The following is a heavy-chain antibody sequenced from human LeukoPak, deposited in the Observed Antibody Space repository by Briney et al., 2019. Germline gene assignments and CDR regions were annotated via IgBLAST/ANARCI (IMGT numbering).Heavy chain of an antibody. J-gene: IGHJ4*02. Sequence: GGSLRLSCAASGFTFSGHWMSWVRQAPGKGLEWVTNINQGGSDKYYVDSVKGRFTISRDNANNLLYLQMNSLRGEDTAVYYCTRDRSRAEDDWGQGTLVTVSS. V-gene: IGHV3-7*01. CDR3: TRDRSRAEDD. CDR1: GFTFSGHW. D-gene: IGHD1-14*01. CDR2: INQGGSDK.